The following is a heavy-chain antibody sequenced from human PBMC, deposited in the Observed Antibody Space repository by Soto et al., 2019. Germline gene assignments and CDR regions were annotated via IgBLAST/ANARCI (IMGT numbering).Heavy chain of an antibody. J-gene: IGHJ4*02. Sequence: VELVQSGAEVKKPGASVRVSCKASGYTFSSFGLSWVRQAPGQGPEWMGWISPETGKTEYSHKFQGRATMTTDTSTRTLCVGLGSLTPDDTAVYYCARDLFVISTSTVTTDPFWGQGTLVTVSS. CDR3: ARDLFVISTSTVTTDPF. CDR2: ISPETGKT. V-gene: IGHV1-18*04. D-gene: IGHD4-17*01. CDR1: GYTFSSFG.